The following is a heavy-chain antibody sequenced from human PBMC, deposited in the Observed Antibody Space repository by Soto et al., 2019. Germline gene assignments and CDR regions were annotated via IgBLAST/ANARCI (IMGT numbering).Heavy chain of an antibody. CDR2: IYYSGST. V-gene: IGHV4-59*01. CDR1: GGSISSYY. Sequence: PSETLSLTCTVSGGSISSYYWSWIRQPPGKGLEWIGYIYYSGSTNYNPSLKSRVTISVDTSKNQFSLKLSSVTAADPAVYYCGGETTAADWLGYWFDTWGQGTLVTVSS. D-gene: IGHD6-13*01. CDR3: GGETTAADWLGYWFDT. J-gene: IGHJ5*02.